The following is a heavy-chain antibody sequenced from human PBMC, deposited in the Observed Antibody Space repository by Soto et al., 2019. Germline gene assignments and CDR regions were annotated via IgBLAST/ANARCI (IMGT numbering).Heavy chain of an antibody. J-gene: IGHJ3*02. Sequence: PSQTLSLTCAISGDSVSSNSAAWNWIRQSPSRGLEWLGRTYYRSKWYNDYAVSVKSRITINPDTSKNQLSLQLNSVTPEDTAVYYCARDRSYGGNSVWEGDDAFDIWGQGTMVTVSS. CDR1: GDSVSSNSAA. CDR2: TYYRSKWYN. CDR3: ARDRSYGGNSVWEGDDAFDI. D-gene: IGHD4-17*01. V-gene: IGHV6-1*01.